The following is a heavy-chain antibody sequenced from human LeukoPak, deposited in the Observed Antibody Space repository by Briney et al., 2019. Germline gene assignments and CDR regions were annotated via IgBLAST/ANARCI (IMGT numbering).Heavy chain of an antibody. D-gene: IGHD6-19*01. CDR2: VSYDGSIK. V-gene: IGHV3-30-3*01. CDR3: ARDHYSSGPYYFDY. J-gene: IGHJ4*02. Sequence: SGGSLRRSCAASGFTFSSYALHWVRQAPNKGLEWVAIVSYDGSIKYYADSVKGRFTISRDNSKNTLYLQMNSLRAEDTAVYYCARDHYSSGPYYFDYWGQGTLVTVSS. CDR1: GFTFSSYA.